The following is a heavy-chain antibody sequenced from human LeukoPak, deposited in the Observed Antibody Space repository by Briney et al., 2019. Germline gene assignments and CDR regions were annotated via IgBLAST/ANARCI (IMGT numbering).Heavy chain of an antibody. CDR3: ARGGGGWYNYFDY. V-gene: IGHV4-59*01. D-gene: IGHD6-19*01. Sequence: SETLSLTCTVSGGSISSYYWSWIRQPPGKGLEWIGYIYYSGSTNYNPSLKSRVTISVDTSKNQFSLKLSSVTAADTAVYYCARGGGGWYNYFDYWGQGTLVTVSS. CDR2: IYYSGST. CDR1: GGSISSYY. J-gene: IGHJ4*02.